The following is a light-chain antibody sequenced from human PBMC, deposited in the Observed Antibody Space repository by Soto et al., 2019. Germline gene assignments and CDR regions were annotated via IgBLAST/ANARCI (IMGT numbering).Light chain of an antibody. CDR1: SSDVGGYNY. CDR3: TSFAGSIIP. CDR2: EVS. J-gene: IGLJ1*01. Sequence: QSALTQPPSASGSPGQSVTISCTGTSSDVGGYNYVSWYQQHPGKAPKLIIYEVSKRPSGVPDRFSGSKSGNTAFLTVSGLQAEDEADDYCTSFAGSIIPFGTGTKVTVL. V-gene: IGLV2-8*01.